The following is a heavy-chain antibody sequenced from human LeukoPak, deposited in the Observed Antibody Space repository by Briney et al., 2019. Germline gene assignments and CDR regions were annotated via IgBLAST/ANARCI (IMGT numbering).Heavy chain of an antibody. D-gene: IGHD3-10*01. Sequence: SETLSLTCTVSGGSISSSSYYWGWIRQPPGKGLEWIGSIYYTGSTYYNPSLKSRVTISVDTSKNQFSLKLSSVTAADTAVYYCARESIQSAVRGVIWSPKGNNWFDPWGQGTLVTVSS. CDR3: ARESIQSAVRGVIWSPKGNNWFDP. CDR2: IYYTGST. J-gene: IGHJ5*02. V-gene: IGHV4-39*07. CDR1: GGSISSSSYY.